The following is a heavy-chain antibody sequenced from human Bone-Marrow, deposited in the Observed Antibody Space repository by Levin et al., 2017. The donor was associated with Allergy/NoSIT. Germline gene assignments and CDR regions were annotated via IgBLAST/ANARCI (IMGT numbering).Heavy chain of an antibody. J-gene: IGHJ4*02. D-gene: IGHD2-15*01. CDR1: GFSLSTNEVG. CDR3: AHRRGGSYYGY. V-gene: IGHV2-5*02. Sequence: ESGPTLVKPTQTLTLTCTFSGFSLSTNEVGVGWIRQPPGKALEWLALIYWDNDKRYSPSLKTRLTITKDTSKNQVVLTMTNMGPVDTATYYCAHRRGGSYYGYWGQGTLVIVSS. CDR2: IYWDNDK.